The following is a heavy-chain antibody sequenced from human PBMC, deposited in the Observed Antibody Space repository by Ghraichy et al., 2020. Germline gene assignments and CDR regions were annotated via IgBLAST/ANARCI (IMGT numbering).Heavy chain of an antibody. Sequence: ASVKVSCKASGYTFTNYAVHWVRQAPGQRLEWMGCINAGDGNTKYSQNFQGRITITRDTSASTAYMELRSLRSEDTAVYYCARDERRRQGEYFYSYYAMDVWGQGTTVTVSS. CDR1: GYTFTNYA. CDR2: INAGDGNT. J-gene: IGHJ6*02. CDR3: ARDERRRQGEYFYSYYAMDV. V-gene: IGHV1-3*01. D-gene: IGHD1-1*01.